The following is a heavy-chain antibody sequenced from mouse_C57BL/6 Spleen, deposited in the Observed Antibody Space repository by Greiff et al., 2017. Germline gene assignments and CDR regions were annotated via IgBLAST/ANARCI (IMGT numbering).Heavy chain of an antibody. V-gene: IGHV6-3*01. CDR3: TYYDETCYAMDY. CDR1: GFTFSNYW. CDR2: IRLKSDNYAT. D-gene: IGHD1-1*01. J-gene: IGHJ4*01. Sequence: EVMLVESGGGLVQPGGSMKLSCVASGFTFSNYWMNWVRQSPEKGLEWVAQIRLKSDNYATHYAESVKGRFTISRADSKSSVYLQMNNLRAEDTGIYYCTYYDETCYAMDYWGQGTSVTVSS.